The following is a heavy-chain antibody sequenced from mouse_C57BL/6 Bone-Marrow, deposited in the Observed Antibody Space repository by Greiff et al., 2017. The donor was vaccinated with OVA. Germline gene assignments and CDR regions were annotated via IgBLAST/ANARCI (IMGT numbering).Heavy chain of an antibody. CDR2: FYPGSGSI. CDR3: ARHEDFYYHKETALYYFDD. V-gene: IGHV1-62-2*01. Sequence: QVQLQQSGAELVKPGASVKLSCKASGYTFTEYTIHWVKQRSGQGLEWIGWFYPGSGSIKYNEKFKDKATLTADKSSSTVYMERSRLTSEDSAVYVCARHEDFYYHKETALYYFDDWGQGTTLTVSS. D-gene: IGHD1-1*01. CDR1: GYTFTEYT. J-gene: IGHJ2*01.